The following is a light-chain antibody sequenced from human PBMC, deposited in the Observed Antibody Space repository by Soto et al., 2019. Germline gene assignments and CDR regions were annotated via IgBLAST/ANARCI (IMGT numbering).Light chain of an antibody. CDR3: ATWDDSLSGVV. CDR1: SSNIGTNY. Sequence: QAVVTQPPSASGTPGQRVSISCSGSSSNIGTNYVYWYQKLPGAAPKLLIYHINERPSGVPDRFSGSKSGTSASLAISGLRSEDEADYYCATWDDSLSGVVFGGGTKLTVL. J-gene: IGLJ2*01. V-gene: IGLV1-47*02. CDR2: HIN.